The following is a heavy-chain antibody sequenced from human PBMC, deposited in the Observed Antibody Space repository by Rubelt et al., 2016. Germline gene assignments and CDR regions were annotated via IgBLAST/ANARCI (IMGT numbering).Heavy chain of an antibody. CDR1: GGSFSGYY. J-gene: IGHJ2*01. CDR3: ARRRRYSGSSYWYFDL. D-gene: IGHD1-26*01. V-gene: IGHV4-34*01. CDR2: INHSGST. Sequence: QVQLQQWGAGLLKPSETLSLTCAVYGGSFSGYYWSWIRQPPGKGLEWLGEINHSGSTNYNPSLKSRVTISGETSEDQFSLKLSSVTAADTAVYYCARRRRYSGSSYWYFDLWGRGTLVTVSS.